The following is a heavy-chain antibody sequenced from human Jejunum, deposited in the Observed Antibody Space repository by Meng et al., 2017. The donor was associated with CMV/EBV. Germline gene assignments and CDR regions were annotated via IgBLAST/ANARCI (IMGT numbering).Heavy chain of an antibody. Sequence: SGLTFSSYGVHWVRQAPGKGLEWVAVISYDGSIKYQADTVKGRFTISRDNSKNTLYLQMNSLRTEDTAVYYCARDPDKKWLYLDYWGQGTLVTVSS. V-gene: IGHV3-30*03. CDR1: GLTFSSYG. D-gene: IGHD3-22*01. J-gene: IGHJ4*02. CDR2: ISYDGSIK. CDR3: ARDPDKKWLYLDY.